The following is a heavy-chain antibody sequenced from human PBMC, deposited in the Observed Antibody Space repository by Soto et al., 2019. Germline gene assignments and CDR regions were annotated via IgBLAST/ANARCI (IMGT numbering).Heavy chain of an antibody. CDR2: IYWDDDT. V-gene: IGHV2-5*02. CDR3: AHRGAAAGIRGNWFDP. J-gene: IGHJ5*02. CDR1: GFSLSTSGVG. D-gene: IGHD6-13*01. Sequence: QITLKESGPSLVKPTQTLTLTCTFSGFSLSTSGVGVGWIRQPPGKALEWLALIYWDDDTRYSPSLKSRLTITKDTSKHQVVLTMTNMDPVDTATYYCAHRGAAAGIRGNWFDPWGQGTLVTVSS.